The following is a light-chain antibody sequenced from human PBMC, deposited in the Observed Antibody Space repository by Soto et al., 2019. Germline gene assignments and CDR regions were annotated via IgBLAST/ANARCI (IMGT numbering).Light chain of an antibody. Sequence: DIQMTQSPSSLSASVGDRVTITCRASQSISSYLNWYQQKPGKAPKLLIYAASSLQSGVPSRFSGSGSGTDFTLTISSLQPEDFATYYCQLSYSTFWTFGQGTKVEIK. CDR2: AAS. V-gene: IGKV1-39*01. CDR3: QLSYSTFWT. J-gene: IGKJ1*01. CDR1: QSISSY.